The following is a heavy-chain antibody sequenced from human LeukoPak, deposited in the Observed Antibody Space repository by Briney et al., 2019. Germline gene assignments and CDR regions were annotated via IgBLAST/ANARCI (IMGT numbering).Heavy chain of an antibody. Sequence: PSETLSLTCAVYGGSLSGYYWSWIRQPPGKGLEWIGEINHSGSTNYNPSLKSRVTISVDTSKNQFSLKLSSVTAADTAVYYCASQSRLSMVRGVIVDYWGQGTLVTVSS. V-gene: IGHV4-34*01. CDR2: INHSGST. D-gene: IGHD3-10*01. J-gene: IGHJ4*02. CDR1: GGSLSGYY. CDR3: ASQSRLSMVRGVIVDY.